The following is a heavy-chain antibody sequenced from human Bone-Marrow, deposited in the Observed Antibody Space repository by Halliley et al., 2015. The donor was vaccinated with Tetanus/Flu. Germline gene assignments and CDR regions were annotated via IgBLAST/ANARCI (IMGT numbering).Heavy chain of an antibody. D-gene: IGHD1-1*01. CDR2: ISGRDFTT. J-gene: IGHJ5*01. V-gene: IGHV3-23*01. CDR3: ANFGTVGALVDWIDS. Sequence: SLRLSCAASGLTFTNFAMTWVRQPPGKGLEWVSSISGRDFTTYYADSVKGRFTISRDNAKNTLSLRMNSLRAEDTAVYYCANFGTVGALVDWIDSWGQGPLVTVSS. CDR1: GLTFTNFA.